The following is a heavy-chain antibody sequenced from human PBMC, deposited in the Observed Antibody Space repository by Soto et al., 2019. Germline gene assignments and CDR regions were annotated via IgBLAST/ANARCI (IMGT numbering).Heavy chain of an antibody. Sequence: GGSLRLSCAASGFTVSSNYMSWVRQAPGKGLEWVSVIYSGGSTYYADSVKGRFTISRDNSKNTLYLQMNSLRAEDTAVYYCARASLGAIPDAFDIWGQGTMVTVSS. CDR3: ARASLGAIPDAFDI. D-gene: IGHD1-26*01. J-gene: IGHJ3*02. CDR2: IYSGGST. CDR1: GFTVSSNY. V-gene: IGHV3-66*01.